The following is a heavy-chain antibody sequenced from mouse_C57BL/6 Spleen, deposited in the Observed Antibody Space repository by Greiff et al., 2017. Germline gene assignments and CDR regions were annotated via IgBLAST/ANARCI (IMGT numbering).Heavy chain of an antibody. V-gene: IGHV1-61*01. CDR1: GYTFTSYW. CDR3: ARAVTTTYYFDY. D-gene: IGHD2-2*01. CDR2: IYPSDSET. J-gene: IGHJ2*01. Sequence: VQLQQPGAELVRPGSSVKLSCKASGYTFTSYWMDWVKQSPGQGLEWIGNIYPSDSETNYNQKFKDKATLTIDKSSSTAYMQLSSLTSEDSAVYYCARAVTTTYYFDYWGQGTTLTVSS.